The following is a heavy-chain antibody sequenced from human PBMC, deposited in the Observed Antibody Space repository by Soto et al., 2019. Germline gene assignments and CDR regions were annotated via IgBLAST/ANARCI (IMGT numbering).Heavy chain of an antibody. V-gene: IGHV1-18*01. D-gene: IGHD3-16*01. J-gene: IGHJ3*02. CDR3: ARGARPYIRSWPPRHDLHDI. Sequence: GASVKVSCKASGYTFTSYGISWVRQAPGQGLEWMGWISAYNGNTNYAQKLQGRVTMTTDTSTSTAYMELRSLRSDDTAVYYCARGARPYIRSWPPRHDLHDIWSQGTMDSV. CDR2: ISAYNGNT. CDR1: GYTFTSYG.